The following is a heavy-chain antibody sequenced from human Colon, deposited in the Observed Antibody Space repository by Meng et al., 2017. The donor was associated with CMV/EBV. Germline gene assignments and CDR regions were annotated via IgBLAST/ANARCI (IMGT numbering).Heavy chain of an antibody. D-gene: IGHD2-2*01. CDR1: GYTFTGYY. CDR3: ARVEYQLLSVDY. V-gene: IGHV1-2*02. CDR2: INPNGGGT. J-gene: IGHJ4*02. Sequence: ASVKVSCKASGYTFTGYYMHWVRQAPGQGLEWMGWINPNGGGTNYAQKFQGRVTMTRDTSISTAYMELSRLRSDDTAVYYCARVEYQLLSVDYWGQGTLVTVSS.